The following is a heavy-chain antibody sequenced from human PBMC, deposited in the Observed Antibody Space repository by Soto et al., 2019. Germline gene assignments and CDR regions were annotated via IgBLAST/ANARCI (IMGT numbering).Heavy chain of an antibody. CDR2: IYSGGST. CDR3: ARDTGAAAGSVDY. J-gene: IGHJ4*02. CDR1: GFTVSSNY. D-gene: IGHD6-13*01. V-gene: IGHV3-53*01. Sequence: EVQLVESGGGLIQPGGSLRLSCAASGFTVSSNYMSWVRQAPGKGLEWVSVIYSGGSTYYADSVKGRFTIYRDNSKNTLYRQRNGLRAEDAAVDYWARDTGAAAGSVDYWGQGTLVAV.